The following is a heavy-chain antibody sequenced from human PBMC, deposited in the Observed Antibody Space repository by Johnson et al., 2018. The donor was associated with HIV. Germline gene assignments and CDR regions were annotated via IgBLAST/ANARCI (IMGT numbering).Heavy chain of an antibody. V-gene: IGHV3-30*03. CDR2: ISYDGSNK. D-gene: IGHD4-23*01. CDR1: GFTFISYD. CDR3: ARDYRYGGNSAFDI. Sequence: QVQLVESGGGLVQPGGSPRLSCAASGFTFISYDTQWVRQAPGKGLEWVAVISYDGSNKYYADSVKGRFTISRDNSKNTLYLQMNSLRADDTAVYYCARDYRYGGNSAFDIWGQGTMVTVSS. J-gene: IGHJ3*02.